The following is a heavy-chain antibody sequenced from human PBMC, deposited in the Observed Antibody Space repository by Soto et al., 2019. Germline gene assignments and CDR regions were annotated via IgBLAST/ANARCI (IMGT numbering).Heavy chain of an antibody. V-gene: IGHV1-24*01. Sequence: ASVKVSCKVSGYTLTELSMHWVRQAPGKGLEWMGGFDPEDGETNYAQKFQGRVTMTEDTSTDTAYMELSSLRSEDTAVYYWATAITGTTDFDYWGQGTLVTVSS. CDR3: ATAITGTTDFDY. CDR2: FDPEDGET. CDR1: GYTLTELS. J-gene: IGHJ4*02. D-gene: IGHD1-7*01.